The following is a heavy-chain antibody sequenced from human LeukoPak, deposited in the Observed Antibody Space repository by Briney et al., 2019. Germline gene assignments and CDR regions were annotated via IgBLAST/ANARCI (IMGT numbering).Heavy chain of an antibody. D-gene: IGHD5-18*01. CDR3: ALGGYSYGHPRYYFDY. J-gene: IGHJ4*02. CDR1: GGSISSYY. Sequence: SETLSLTCTVSGGSISSYYWTWIRQPAGKGLEWIGRIYTSGSTNYNPSLKSRVTMSVDTSKNQFSLKLSSVTAADTAVYYCALGGYSYGHPRYYFDYWGQGTLVTVSS. CDR2: IYTSGST. V-gene: IGHV4-4*07.